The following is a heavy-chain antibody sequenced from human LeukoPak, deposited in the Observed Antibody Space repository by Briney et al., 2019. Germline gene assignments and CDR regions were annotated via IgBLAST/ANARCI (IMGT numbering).Heavy chain of an antibody. Sequence: SETLSLTCAVYGGSFSGYYWSWIRQPPGKGLEWIGEINHSGSTNYNPSLKSRVTISVDTSKNQFSLKLSSVTAADTAVYYCARQQEDIVVVPAGETKFDYWGQGTLVTVSS. CDR2: INHSGST. CDR1: GGSFSGYY. J-gene: IGHJ4*02. V-gene: IGHV4-34*01. CDR3: ARQQEDIVVVPAGETKFDY. D-gene: IGHD2-2*01.